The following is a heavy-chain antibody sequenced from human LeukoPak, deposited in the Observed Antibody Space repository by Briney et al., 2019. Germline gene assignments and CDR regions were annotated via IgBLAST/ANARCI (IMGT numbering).Heavy chain of an antibody. CDR1: GFTFSSYA. V-gene: IGHV3-23*01. Sequence: GGSLRLSCAASGFTFSSYAMSWVRQAPGKGLEWVSAISGSGGSTHYADSVKGRFTISRGNSKNTLYLQMNSLRAEDTAVYYCAKDPHSPYCSGGSCYSDYWGQGTLVTVSS. CDR3: AKDPHSPYCSGGSCYSDY. CDR2: ISGSGGST. J-gene: IGHJ4*02. D-gene: IGHD2-15*01.